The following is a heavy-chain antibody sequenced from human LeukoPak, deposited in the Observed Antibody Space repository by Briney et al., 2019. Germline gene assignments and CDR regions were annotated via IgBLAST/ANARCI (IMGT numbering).Heavy chain of an antibody. CDR1: GFTFSSYS. Sequence: QPGGPLRLSCAASGFTFSSYSMNWVRKAPGKGLEWVSYISSSSSTIYYTDSVKGRFTISRDNAKNSLYLQMNSLRDEDTAVYYCARPTYGDYGMDVWGQGTTVTVSS. CDR2: ISSSSSTI. J-gene: IGHJ6*02. CDR3: ARPTYGDYGMDV. D-gene: IGHD4-17*01. V-gene: IGHV3-48*02.